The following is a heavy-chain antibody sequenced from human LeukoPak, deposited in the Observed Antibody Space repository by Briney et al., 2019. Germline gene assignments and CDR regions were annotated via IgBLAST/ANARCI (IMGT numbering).Heavy chain of an antibody. CDR3: AREEYCSGGSCYSGGFDP. D-gene: IGHD2-15*01. CDR2: TYYRSKWYN. Sequence: SQTLSLTCAISGDSVSSNGAAWNWIGQSPSRRLEWLGRTYYRSKWYNDYAVSVKSRITINPDTSKNQFSLQLNSVTPEDTAVYYCAREEYCSGGSCYSGGFDPWGQGTLVTVSS. J-gene: IGHJ5*02. V-gene: IGHV6-1*01. CDR1: GDSVSSNGAA.